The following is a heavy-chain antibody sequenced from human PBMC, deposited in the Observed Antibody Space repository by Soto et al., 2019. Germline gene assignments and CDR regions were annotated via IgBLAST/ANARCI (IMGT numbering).Heavy chain of an antibody. V-gene: IGHV5-10-1*01. J-gene: IGHJ4*02. Sequence: GESLKISCKGSGYSFTSYWISWVRQMPGKGLEWMGRIDPSDSYTNHSPSFQGHVTISADKSISTAYLQWSGLKASDTAMYYCATIFGVVIDKDYWGQGTLVTVSS. CDR1: GYSFTSYW. D-gene: IGHD3-3*01. CDR2: IDPSDSYT. CDR3: ATIFGVVIDKDY.